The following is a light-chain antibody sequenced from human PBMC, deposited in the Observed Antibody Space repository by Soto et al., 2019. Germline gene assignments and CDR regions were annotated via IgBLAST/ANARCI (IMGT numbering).Light chain of an antibody. J-gene: IGLJ2*01. CDR3: AAWDDSLNGLV. V-gene: IGLV1-44*01. CDR1: SSNIGSNP. Sequence: QSVLTQPPSASGTPGQRVTISCSGSSSNIGSNPVNWYQHLPVTAPKLLIYSNNQRPSGVPDRFSGSKSGTSASLAISGLQSEDEADYYCAAWDDSLNGLVFGGGTKLTVL. CDR2: SNN.